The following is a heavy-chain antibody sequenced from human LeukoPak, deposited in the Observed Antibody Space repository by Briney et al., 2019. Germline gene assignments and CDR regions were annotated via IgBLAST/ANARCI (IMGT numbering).Heavy chain of an antibody. V-gene: IGHV3-21*04. J-gene: IGHJ3*02. CDR3: ASLVVPAAHDAFDI. CDR2: ITTSTSYI. D-gene: IGHD2-2*01. Sequence: GSLRLSCAASGFTFSSFTMNWVRQAPGKGLEWVSSITTSTSYIYYADSVKGRFTISRDNAKNSLYLQMNSLRAEDTALYYCASLVVPAAHDAFDIWGQGTMVTVSS. CDR1: GFTFSSFT.